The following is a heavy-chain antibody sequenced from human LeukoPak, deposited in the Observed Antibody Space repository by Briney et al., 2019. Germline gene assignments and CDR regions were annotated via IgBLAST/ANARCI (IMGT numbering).Heavy chain of an antibody. CDR1: GYTFTSYY. D-gene: IGHD3-22*01. CDR2: INPSGGST. J-gene: IGHJ4*02. CDR3: ARDHRRYYDSSGYIRRYFDY. V-gene: IGHV1-46*01. Sequence: ASVKVSCKASGYTFTSYYMHWVRQAPGQGLEWMGLINPSGGSTSYAQKFQGRVTMTRDTSTSTVYMELSSLRSEDTAVYYCARDHRRYYDSSGYIRRYFDYWGQGTLATVSS.